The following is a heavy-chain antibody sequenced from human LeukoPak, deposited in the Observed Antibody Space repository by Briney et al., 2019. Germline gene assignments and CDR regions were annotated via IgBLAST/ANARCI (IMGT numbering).Heavy chain of an antibody. V-gene: IGHV3-7*03. CDR2: IKQDGSET. Sequence: GGSLRLSCAASGFTFSSYWMSWVRQAPGKGLEWVANIKQDGSETYYLDSVKGRFTISKDNAKNSLYLQMNSLRAEDTALYHCARNKGMDVWGQGTTVIVSS. J-gene: IGHJ6*02. D-gene: IGHD3-10*01. CDR1: GFTFSSYW. CDR3: ARNKGMDV.